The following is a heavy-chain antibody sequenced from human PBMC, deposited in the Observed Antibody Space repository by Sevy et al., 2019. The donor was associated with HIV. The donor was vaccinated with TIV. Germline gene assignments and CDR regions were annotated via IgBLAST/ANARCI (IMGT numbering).Heavy chain of an antibody. D-gene: IGHD5-18*01. V-gene: IGHV4-38-2*01. Sequence: SETLSLTCAVFGYSVSSGYYWGWIRQPPGKGLEWIGNFFHSGSIYYNPSLKSRVTISVDTSKNQVALKVSSVTAADTGVYYCARIRGDTTMVDYWGQGTLVTVSS. J-gene: IGHJ4*02. CDR2: FFHSGSI. CDR1: GYSVSSGYY. CDR3: ARIRGDTTMVDY.